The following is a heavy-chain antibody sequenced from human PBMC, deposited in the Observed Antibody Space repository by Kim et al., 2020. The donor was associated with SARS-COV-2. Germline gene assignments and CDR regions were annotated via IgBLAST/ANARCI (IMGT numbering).Heavy chain of an antibody. CDR2: ISWNSGSI. Sequence: GGSLRLSCAASGFTFGDYAMHWVRQAPGKGLEWVSGISWNSGSIGYADSVKGRFTISRDNAKNSLYLQMNSLRAEDTALYYCAKDIKGAGYCSGGSCLNYYYYGMDVWGQGTTVTVSS. CDR1: GFTFGDYA. D-gene: IGHD2-15*01. V-gene: IGHV3-9*01. J-gene: IGHJ6*02. CDR3: AKDIKGAGYCSGGSCLNYYYYGMDV.